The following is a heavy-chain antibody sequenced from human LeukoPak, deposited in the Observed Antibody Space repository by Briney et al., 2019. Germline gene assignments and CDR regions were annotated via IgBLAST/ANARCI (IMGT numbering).Heavy chain of an antibody. CDR1: GYTFTSYG. CDR3: ARVEVSDFWSGHKYYYYMDV. Sequence: ASVKVSCKASGYTFTSYGISWVRQAPGQGLEWMGWISAYNGNTNYAQKLQGRVTMTTDTSTSTAYMELRSLRSDDTAVYYCARVEVSDFWSGHKYYYYMDVWGKGTTVTVSS. J-gene: IGHJ6*03. D-gene: IGHD3-3*01. V-gene: IGHV1-18*01. CDR2: ISAYNGNT.